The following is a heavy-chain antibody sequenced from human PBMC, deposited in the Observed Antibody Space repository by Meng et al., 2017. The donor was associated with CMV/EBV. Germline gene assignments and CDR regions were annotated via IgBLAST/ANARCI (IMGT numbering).Heavy chain of an antibody. CDR1: GDSVSSNSAA. V-gene: IGHV6-1*01. Sequence: LRLSCAISGDSVSSNSAAWNWIRQAPSSGLEWLGRTYYRSKWYNDYAVSVKSRITINPDTSKNQFSLQLNSVTPEDTAVYYCARSRDRPYYYYGMDVWGQGTTVTVSS. CDR3: ARSRDRPYYYYGMDV. D-gene: IGHD5-24*01. CDR2: TYYRSKWYN. J-gene: IGHJ6*02.